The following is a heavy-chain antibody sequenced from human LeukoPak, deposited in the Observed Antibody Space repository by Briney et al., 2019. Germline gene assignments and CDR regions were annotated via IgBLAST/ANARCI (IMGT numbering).Heavy chain of an antibody. CDR1: GGSISSGGYS. CDR2: IYHSGST. D-gene: IGHD3-16*02. J-gene: IGHJ4*02. V-gene: IGHV4-30-2*01. Sequence: PSETLSLTCAVSGGSISSGGYSWSWIRQPPGKGLEWIGYIYHSGSTYYNPSLKGRVTISVDRSKNQFSLRLSSVTAADTAVYYCASVMITFGGVIAYFDYWGQGTLVTVSS. CDR3: ASVMITFGGVIAYFDY.